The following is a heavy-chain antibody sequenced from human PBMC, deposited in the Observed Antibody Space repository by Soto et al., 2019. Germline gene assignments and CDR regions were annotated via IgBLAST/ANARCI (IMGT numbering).Heavy chain of an antibody. Sequence: GGSLRLSCAASGFTFSSYSMNWVRQAPGKGLEWVSYISSSSSTIYYADSVKGRFTISRDNAKNSLYLQMNSLRAEDTAVYYCARAYLASEAVAALKGLHYWGQGTLVTVSS. CDR1: GFTFSSYS. J-gene: IGHJ4*02. CDR2: ISSSSSTI. D-gene: IGHD6-19*01. CDR3: ARAYLASEAVAALKGLHY. V-gene: IGHV3-48*01.